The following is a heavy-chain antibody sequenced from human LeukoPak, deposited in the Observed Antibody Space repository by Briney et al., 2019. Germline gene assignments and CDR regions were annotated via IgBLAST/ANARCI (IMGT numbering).Heavy chain of an antibody. Sequence: PGGSLRLSCAASGFTFSSYWMHWVRQAPGKGLEWVASIRQDGRENYYVDSVKGRFTISKDNAKNSLYLQMNSLRAEDTAVYYCATASYGFAYWGQGTLVTVSS. D-gene: IGHD3-10*01. CDR2: IRQDGREN. J-gene: IGHJ4*02. V-gene: IGHV3-7*05. CDR1: GFTFSSYW. CDR3: ATASYGFAY.